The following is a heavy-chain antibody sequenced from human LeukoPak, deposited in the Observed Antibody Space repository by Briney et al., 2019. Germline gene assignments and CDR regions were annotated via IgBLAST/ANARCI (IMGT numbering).Heavy chain of an antibody. CDR3: ARVTPSCSSTSCYLYYYGMDV. CDR1: GFTFSSYS. CDR2: ISSSSSYT. V-gene: IGHV3-21*01. J-gene: IGHJ6*02. D-gene: IGHD2-2*01. Sequence: PEGSLRLSCAASGFTFSSYSMNWVRQAPGKGLEWVSSISSSSSYTYYADSVKGRFTISRDNAKNSLYLQMNSLRAEDTAVYYCARVTPSCSSTSCYLYYYGMDVWGQGTTVTVSS.